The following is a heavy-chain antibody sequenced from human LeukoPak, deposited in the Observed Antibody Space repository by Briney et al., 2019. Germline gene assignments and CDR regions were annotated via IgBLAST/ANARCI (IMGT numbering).Heavy chain of an antibody. CDR2: IQTDGSTK. CDR3: ARARSSYGYGDAFDI. V-gene: IGHV3-30*04. Sequence: GGSLRLSCAASGFTFSSYAMHWVRQAPGKGLEWVSFIQTDGSTKYYSDSVKGRFTISRDNPRNTVYLQMNSLRAEDTAVYYCARARSSYGYGDAFDIWGQGTMVTVSS. CDR1: GFTFSSYA. D-gene: IGHD5-18*01. J-gene: IGHJ3*02.